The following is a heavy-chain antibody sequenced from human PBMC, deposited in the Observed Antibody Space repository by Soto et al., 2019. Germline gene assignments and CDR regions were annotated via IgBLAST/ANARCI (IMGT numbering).Heavy chain of an antibody. CDR1: GYIFTSYY. J-gene: IGHJ4*02. CDR3: ARAIAVAPSDY. CDR2: INSGGGSA. Sequence: ASVKVSCKASGYIFTSYYIHWVRQAPGQGLEWMALINSGGGSATYAQKFLGRVTMTRDTSTSTVYMELSSLRSEDTAVYYCARAIAVAPSDYWGQGTLDTVSS. D-gene: IGHD6-19*01. V-gene: IGHV1-46*01.